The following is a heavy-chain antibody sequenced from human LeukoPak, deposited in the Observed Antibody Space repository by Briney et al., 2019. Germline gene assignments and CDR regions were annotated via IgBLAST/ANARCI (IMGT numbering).Heavy chain of an antibody. Sequence: PSETLSLTCTVSGGSISSYYWSWIRQPPGKGLEWIGYIYYSGSTNYNPSLKSRVTISVDTSKNQSSLKLSSVTAADTAVYYCARSDRLGTMGYWGQGTLVTVSS. CDR3: ARSDRLGTMGY. CDR1: GGSISSYY. CDR2: IYYSGST. D-gene: IGHD1-14*01. J-gene: IGHJ4*02. V-gene: IGHV4-59*01.